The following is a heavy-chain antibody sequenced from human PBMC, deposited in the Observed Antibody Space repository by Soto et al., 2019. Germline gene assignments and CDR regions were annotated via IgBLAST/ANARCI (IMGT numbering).Heavy chain of an antibody. D-gene: IGHD1-26*01. CDR2: INHSGST. CDR3: ARGQSGSYRAYYFDY. J-gene: IGHJ4*02. V-gene: IGHV4-34*01. Sequence: PSETLSLTCTVYGGSFSGYYWSWIRQPPGKGLEWIGEINHSGSTNYNPSKKSRVTISVETSKNQLSLKMSSVTAADTAVYYSARGQSGSYRAYYFDYWGQGTLVTVSS. CDR1: GGSFSGYY.